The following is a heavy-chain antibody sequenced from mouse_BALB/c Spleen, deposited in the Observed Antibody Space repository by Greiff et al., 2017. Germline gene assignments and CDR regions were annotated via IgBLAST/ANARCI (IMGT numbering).Heavy chain of an antibody. D-gene: IGHD2-4*01. CDR3: ARYDYAMDY. CDR1: GYTFTSYW. Sequence: QVQLKESGAELVKPGAPVKLSCKASGYTFTSYWMNWVKQRPGRGLEWIGRIDPSDSETHYNQKFKDKATLTVDKSSSTAYIQLSSLTSEDSAVYYCARYDYAMDYWGQGTSVTVSS. CDR2: IDPSDSET. V-gene: IGHV1-69*02. J-gene: IGHJ4*01.